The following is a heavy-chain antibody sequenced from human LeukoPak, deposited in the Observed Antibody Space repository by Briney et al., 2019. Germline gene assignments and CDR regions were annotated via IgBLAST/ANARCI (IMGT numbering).Heavy chain of an antibody. CDR3: ARVGLYYDSSGYYPYFDY. CDR1: GGSISSGDYY. Sequence: SETLSLTCTVSGGSISSGDYYWSWLRQPPGKGLEWGGYIYYSGSTYYNPSLKSRVTISVDTSKNQFSLKLSSVTAADTAVYYCARVGLYYDSSGYYPYFDYWGQGTLVTVSS. D-gene: IGHD3-22*01. V-gene: IGHV4-30-4*08. J-gene: IGHJ4*02. CDR2: IYYSGST.